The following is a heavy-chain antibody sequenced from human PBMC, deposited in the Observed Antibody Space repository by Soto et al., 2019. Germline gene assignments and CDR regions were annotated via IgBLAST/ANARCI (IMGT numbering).Heavy chain of an antibody. D-gene: IGHD6-19*01. CDR1: GYTFTTNA. J-gene: IGHJ4*02. V-gene: IGHV1-3*01. Sequence: ASVKVSCKASGYTFTTNAIHWVRQAPGQRLEWMGWINAGNSNTKYSQKFQGRVTITRDTSASTAYMELSSLRSEDTAVYYCARGVSGQWLVPNPFDYWGQGTLVTVSS. CDR3: ARGVSGQWLVPNPFDY. CDR2: INAGNSNT.